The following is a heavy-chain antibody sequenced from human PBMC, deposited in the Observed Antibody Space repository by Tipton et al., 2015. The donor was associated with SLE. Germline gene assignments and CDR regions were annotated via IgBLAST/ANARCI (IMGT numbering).Heavy chain of an antibody. D-gene: IGHD3-10*01. J-gene: IGHJ4*02. CDR3: ARTVRGVLDY. V-gene: IGHV4-34*01. CDR1: GGSFSGYY. Sequence: TLSLTCAVYGGSFSGYYWSWIRQPPGKGLEWIGEINHSGSTNYNPSLKSRVTISVDTSKNQLSLKLSSATAADTAVYYCARTVRGVLDYWGQGTLVTVSS. CDR2: INHSGST.